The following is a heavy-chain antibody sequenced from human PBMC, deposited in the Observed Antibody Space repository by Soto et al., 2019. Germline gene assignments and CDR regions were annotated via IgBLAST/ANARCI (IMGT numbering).Heavy chain of an antibody. V-gene: IGHV3-33*01. Sequence: QVQLVESGGGVVQPGRSLRLSCAASGFTFSSYGMHWVRQAPGKGLEWVAVIWYDGSNKYYADSVKGRFTISRDNSKNTLYLQMNSLRAEDTAVYYCARALSGYDAFDIWGQGKMVTVSS. J-gene: IGHJ3*02. D-gene: IGHD5-12*01. CDR2: IWYDGSNK. CDR3: ARALSGYDAFDI. CDR1: GFTFSSYG.